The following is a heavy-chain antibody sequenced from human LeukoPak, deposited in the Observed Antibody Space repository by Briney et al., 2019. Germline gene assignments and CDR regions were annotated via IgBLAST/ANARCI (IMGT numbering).Heavy chain of an antibody. D-gene: IGHD5-18*01. CDR3: AKGRRRGYAYGTIDS. V-gene: IGHV3-43*01. CDR2: ISLDGNNA. Sequence: GGSLRLSCAASGFTFDYFTMYWVRQSAGKGLEWVSLISLDGNNAYYADSVRGRFTISRDNSKNFLYLQMNSLTSEDTALYYCAKGRRRGYAYGTIDSWGQGTLVTVSS. CDR1: GFTFDYFT. J-gene: IGHJ4*02.